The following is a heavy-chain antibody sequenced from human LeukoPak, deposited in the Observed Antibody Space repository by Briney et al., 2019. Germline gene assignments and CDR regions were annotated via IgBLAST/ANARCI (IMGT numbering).Heavy chain of an antibody. CDR2: FDPEDGET. CDR3: ATGGVYNWNDDFDY. Sequence: ASVKVSCKVSGYTLTELSMHWVRQAPGKGLEWMGGFDPEDGETIYAQKFQGRVTMTEDTFTDTAYMELSSLRSEDTAVYYCATGGVYNWNDDFDYWGQGTLVTVSS. CDR1: GYTLTELS. V-gene: IGHV1-24*01. D-gene: IGHD1-20*01. J-gene: IGHJ4*02.